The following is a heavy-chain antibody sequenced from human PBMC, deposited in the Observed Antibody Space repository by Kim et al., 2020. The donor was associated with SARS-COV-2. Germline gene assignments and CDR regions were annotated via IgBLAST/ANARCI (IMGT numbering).Heavy chain of an antibody. J-gene: IGHJ6*02. CDR3: ARSGGISTTYDPRFPSENGLDV. CDR1: GFTFNRYN. CDR2: ISSTSGYM. D-gene: IGHD1-1*01. Sequence: GGSLRLSCAASGFTFNRYNMNWVRQAPGKGLEWVSSISSTSGYMFYADSVKGRFAVSRDNAENSLYLQMTSLTAEDTAVYFCARSGGISTTYDPRFPSENGLDVWGQGTTVTVS. V-gene: IGHV3-21*06.